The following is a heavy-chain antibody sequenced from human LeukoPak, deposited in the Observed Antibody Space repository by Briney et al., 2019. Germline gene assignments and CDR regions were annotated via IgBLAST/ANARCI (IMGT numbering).Heavy chain of an antibody. J-gene: IGHJ4*02. CDR1: GGSFSGYY. V-gene: IGHV4-34*01. Sequence: SETLSLTCAVYGGSFSGYYWIWIRQPPGKGLEWIGEINHSGSTNYNPSLKSRVTISVDTSKNQFSLKLSSVTAADTAVYYCARLAVADPFDYWGQGTLVTVSS. D-gene: IGHD6-19*01. CDR2: INHSGST. CDR3: ARLAVADPFDY.